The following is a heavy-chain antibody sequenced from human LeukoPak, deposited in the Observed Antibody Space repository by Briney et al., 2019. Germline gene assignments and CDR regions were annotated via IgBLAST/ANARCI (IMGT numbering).Heavy chain of an antibody. D-gene: IGHD3/OR15-3a*01. CDR2: ISGGDGST. V-gene: IGHV3-23*01. J-gene: IGHJ4*02. Sequence: PGGSLRLSCAASGFSFSSYGVSWGRRALGKGLEWVSVISGGDGSTYYADSVKGRFTISRDNSKNTLYLQMNSLRAEDTGMYYCAKAKSGSALDGFDSWGQGTLVTVSS. CDR3: AKAKSGSALDGFDS. CDR1: GFSFSSYG.